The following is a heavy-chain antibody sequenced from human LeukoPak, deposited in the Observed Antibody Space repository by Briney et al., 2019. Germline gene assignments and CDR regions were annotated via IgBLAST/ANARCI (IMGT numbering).Heavy chain of an antibody. CDR2: IYPGDSDT. J-gene: IGHJ4*02. CDR1: GYSFTNYW. D-gene: IGHD6-13*01. V-gene: IGHV5-51*01. Sequence: GESLKISCEGSGYSFTNYWIGWVRQMPGKGLEWMGIIYPGDSDTRYSPSFQGQVTISADKSISTAYPQWSSLQASDTAMYYCARMLAATGSGFDYWGQGTLVTVSS. CDR3: ARMLAATGSGFDY.